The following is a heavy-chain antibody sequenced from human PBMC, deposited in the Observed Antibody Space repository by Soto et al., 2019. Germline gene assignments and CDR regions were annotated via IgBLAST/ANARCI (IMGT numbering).Heavy chain of an antibody. CDR2: MSPNGDNQ. D-gene: IGHD3-22*01. V-gene: IGHV3-30-3*01. CDR3: ASGAAFYYDTSRY. J-gene: IGHJ4*02. CDR1: GFSFSIHA. Sequence: QVELVESGGGVVQSGGSLRLSCAAPGFSFSIHALHWIRQAPGEGLEWVAVMSPNGDNQYYADSVKGRFTLSRDTSKSTLSLQMTSLRPEDTAVYYCASGAAFYYDTSRYWGQGTLVTVSS.